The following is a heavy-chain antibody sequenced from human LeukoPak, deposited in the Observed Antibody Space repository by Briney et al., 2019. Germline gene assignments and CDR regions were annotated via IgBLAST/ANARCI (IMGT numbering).Heavy chain of an antibody. Sequence: GGSLRLSCAASGFTFNSHAMSWVRRAPGRGLEWVSAISGSGGNTYYADSVEGRFTISRDNSKNTLYLQMNSLRAEDTAVYYCAKEIPDFWSGGTFDYWGQGTLVTVSS. D-gene: IGHD3-3*01. CDR3: AKEIPDFWSGGTFDY. V-gene: IGHV3-23*01. CDR2: ISGSGGNT. J-gene: IGHJ4*02. CDR1: GFTFNSHA.